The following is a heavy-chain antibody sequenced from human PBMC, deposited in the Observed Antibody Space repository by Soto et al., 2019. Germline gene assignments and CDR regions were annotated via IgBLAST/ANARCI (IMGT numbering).Heavy chain of an antibody. D-gene: IGHD2-8*01. CDR2: VDGSGSDT. CDR1: GFTLSSHA. CDR3: AKEIFAAAYAATSAFDL. J-gene: IGHJ4*02. Sequence: GGALRLSCAASGFTLSSHAMGWLRQAPGTGPEWVAFVDGSGSDTSYADSVKGRFTISRDNSDNSLYLHMNSLRAEDTGRYFCAKEIFAAAYAATSAFDLWGQGTLVTVSS. V-gene: IGHV3-23*01.